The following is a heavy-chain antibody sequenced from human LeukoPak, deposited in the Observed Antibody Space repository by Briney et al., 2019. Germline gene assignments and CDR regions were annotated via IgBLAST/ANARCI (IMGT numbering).Heavy chain of an antibody. D-gene: IGHD1-14*01. CDR2: INVDGSSI. J-gene: IGHJ4*02. CDR1: GXTVSSKY. Sequence: PGGSLRLSCSASGXTVSSKYMSWVRQTPGKGLVWVSRINVDGSSIGYADSVKGRFTISRDNAKNTLYLQMNSLRAEDTAVYYCGRDSAVNRDYWGQGTLVTVSS. V-gene: IGHV3-74*01. CDR3: GRDSAVNRDY.